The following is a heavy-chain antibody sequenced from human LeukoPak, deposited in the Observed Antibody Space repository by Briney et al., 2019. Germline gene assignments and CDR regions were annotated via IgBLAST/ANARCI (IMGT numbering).Heavy chain of an antibody. V-gene: IGHV4-4*07. D-gene: IGHD2-21*01. CDR3: ATGAYCGGDCFDAFDI. J-gene: IGHJ3*02. CDR1: GASISSYY. Sequence: SETLSLTCTVSGASISSYYWNWIRQPAGKGLEWIGRIYTSGSTDYNPSLKSRVTMSVDSSKNQFTLKLSSVTAADTAAYYCATGAYCGGDCFDAFDIWGQGTMVTISS. CDR2: IYTSGST.